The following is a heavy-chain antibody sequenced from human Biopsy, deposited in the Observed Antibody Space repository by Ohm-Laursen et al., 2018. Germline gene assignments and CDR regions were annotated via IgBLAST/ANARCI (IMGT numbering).Heavy chain of an antibody. D-gene: IGHD3-22*01. CDR3: ARGVPHYDGSGFPLAGYWYFDL. CDR1: GGSIGGGEYY. J-gene: IGHJ2*01. Sequence: TLSLTCTVSGGSIGGGEYYWNWIRQHPGKGLEWIGLISYSGTTFYNPSLESLLTISIDTSKNHFPLNLRSVTAADTAVYYCARGVPHYDGSGFPLAGYWYFDLWGRGTLVTVSS. CDR2: ISYSGTT. V-gene: IGHV4-31*01.